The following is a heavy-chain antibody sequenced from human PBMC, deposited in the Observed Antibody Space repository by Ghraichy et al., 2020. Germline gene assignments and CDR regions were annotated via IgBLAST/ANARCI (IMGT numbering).Heavy chain of an antibody. J-gene: IGHJ5*02. Sequence: SQTLSLTCTVSGGSISTSSYYWGWIRQPPGKGLEWIGSIYYSGSTSYNPSLKSRVTISRDTSKNQFSLKLTSVTAADTAVYYCVRPDTLNPPARLDPWGQGTLATVSS. CDR3: VRPDTLNPPARLDP. CDR1: GGSISTSSYY. V-gene: IGHV4-39*01. D-gene: IGHD5-18*01. CDR2: IYYSGST.